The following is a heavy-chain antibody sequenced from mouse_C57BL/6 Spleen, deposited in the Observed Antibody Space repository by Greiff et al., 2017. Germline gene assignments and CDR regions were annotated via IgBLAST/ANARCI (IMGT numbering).Heavy chain of an antibody. J-gene: IGHJ4*01. CDR1: GYSFTGYY. D-gene: IGHD2-3*01. CDR2: INPSTGGT. Sequence: EVQLQQSGPELVKPGASVKISCKASGYSFTGYYMNWVKQSPEKSLEWIGEINPSTGGTTYNQKFKAKATLTVDKSSSTAYIQLKSLTSEDSAVYYCARQDGYYAMDYWGQGTSVTVSS. CDR3: ARQDGYYAMDY. V-gene: IGHV1-42*01.